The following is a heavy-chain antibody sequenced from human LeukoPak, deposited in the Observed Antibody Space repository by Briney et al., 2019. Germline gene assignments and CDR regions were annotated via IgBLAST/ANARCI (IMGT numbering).Heavy chain of an antibody. J-gene: IGHJ4*02. CDR1: GGSISSYY. CDR3: ARDTITGDSAFYFDY. D-gene: IGHD7-27*01. Sequence: SETLSLTCTVSGGSISSYYWSWIRQPPGKGLEWIGYIYYSGSTNYNPSLKSRVTISVDTSKNQFSLKLSSVTAADTAVYYCARDTITGDSAFYFDYWGQGTLVTVSS. CDR2: IYYSGST. V-gene: IGHV4-59*01.